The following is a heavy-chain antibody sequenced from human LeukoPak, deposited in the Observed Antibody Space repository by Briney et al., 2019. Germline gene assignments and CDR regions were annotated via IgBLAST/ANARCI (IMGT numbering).Heavy chain of an antibody. CDR3: ARVGAGRYSSSSRVAYYYYYYYMDV. Sequence: SETLSLTCTVSGGSISSYYWSWIRQPAGKGLEWIGRIYTTGSTNYNPSLKSRVTMSVETSKSQFSLKLGSVTAADTAVYYCARVGAGRYSSSSRVAYYYYYYYMDVWGKGTTVTVSS. J-gene: IGHJ6*03. D-gene: IGHD6-6*01. CDR2: IYTTGST. V-gene: IGHV4-4*07. CDR1: GGSISSYY.